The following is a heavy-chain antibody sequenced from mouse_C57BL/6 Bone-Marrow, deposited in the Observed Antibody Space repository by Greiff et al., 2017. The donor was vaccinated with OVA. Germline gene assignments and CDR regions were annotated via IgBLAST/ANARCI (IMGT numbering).Heavy chain of an antibody. CDR3: ARHGRLYYYGPYYFDY. V-gene: IGHV1-62-2*01. CDR1: GYTFTEYT. CDR2: FYPGSGSI. D-gene: IGHD1-1*01. Sequence: VKLQESGAELVKPGASVKLSCKASGYTFTEYTIHWVKQRPGQGLEWIGWFYPGSGSIKYNEKFKDKATLTADKSSSTVYMELSRLTSEDSAVYFCARHGRLYYYGPYYFDYWGQGTTLTASS. J-gene: IGHJ2*01.